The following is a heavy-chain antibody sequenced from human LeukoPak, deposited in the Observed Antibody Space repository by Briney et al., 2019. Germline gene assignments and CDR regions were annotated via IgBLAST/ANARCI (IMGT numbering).Heavy chain of an antibody. J-gene: IGHJ5*02. CDR3: ARDFKFGWLHTPHWFDP. V-gene: IGHV7-4-1*02. Sequence: ASVKVSCKASGYTFTSYAMNWVRQAPGQGLEWMGWINTNTGNPTYAQGFTGRFVFSLDTSVSTAYLQISSLKAEDTAVYYCARDFKFGWLHTPHWFDPWGQGTLVTVSS. CDR2: INTNTGNP. CDR1: GYTFTSYA. D-gene: IGHD3-16*01.